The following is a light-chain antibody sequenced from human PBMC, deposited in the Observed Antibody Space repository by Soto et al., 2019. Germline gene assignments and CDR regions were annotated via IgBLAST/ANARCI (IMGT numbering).Light chain of an antibody. CDR1: QSVSSSY. CDR2: GAS. V-gene: IGKV3-20*01. CDR3: QLYGSSPPIT. Sequence: EIVLTQSPATLSLSPGERATLSCRASQSVSSSYLAWYQQKPGQAPRLLIYGASTRATGIPDRFSGRGSGTDFTLTISRLEPEDFAVYYCQLYGSSPPITFGQGTRLEIK. J-gene: IGKJ5*01.